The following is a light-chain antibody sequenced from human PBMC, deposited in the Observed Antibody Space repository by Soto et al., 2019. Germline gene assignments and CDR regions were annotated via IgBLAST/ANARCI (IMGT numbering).Light chain of an antibody. CDR3: AAWDDSLSGWV. J-gene: IGLJ3*02. CDR2: SNN. CDR1: SSNIGRNT. Sequence: QSVLTQTPSASGTPGQRVTMSCSGSSSNIGRNTVSWFQQLPGTAPKLLIYSNNQRPSGVPDRFSGSKSDTSASLVISGLQSKDEADYYCAAWDDSLSGWVFGGGTKLTV. V-gene: IGLV1-44*01.